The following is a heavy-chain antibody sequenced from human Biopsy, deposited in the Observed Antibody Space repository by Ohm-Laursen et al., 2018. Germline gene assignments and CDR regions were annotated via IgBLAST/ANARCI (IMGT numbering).Heavy chain of an antibody. V-gene: IGHV4-59*08. CDR3: ARRGSGGRSFDY. CDR1: GDSLNSSY. J-gene: IGHJ4*02. Sequence: GTLSLTCPVSGDSLNSSYWSWIRQAPGKGLEWIGFISNSGNTNYNPSLKSRVTISADTSKNQFSLKLSSVTVADTAVFYCARRGSGGRSFDYWGQGSLVTVSS. D-gene: IGHD2-15*01. CDR2: ISNSGNT.